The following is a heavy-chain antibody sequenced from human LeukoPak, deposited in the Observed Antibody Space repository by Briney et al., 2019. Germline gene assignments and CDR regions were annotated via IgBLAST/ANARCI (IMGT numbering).Heavy chain of an antibody. CDR1: GSSVTTSY. CDR2: ICSGGST. Sequence: GGSLRLSCAASGSSVTTSYLSWVRQAPGKGLEWVSLICSGGSTYYADSVKGRFSISRDKSKNTLYLQINSLRADDTAVYYCARASTDNWYNYFDLWGQGTLVTVSS. CDR3: ARASTDNWYNYFDL. D-gene: IGHD1/OR15-1a*01. J-gene: IGHJ4*02. V-gene: IGHV3-66*01.